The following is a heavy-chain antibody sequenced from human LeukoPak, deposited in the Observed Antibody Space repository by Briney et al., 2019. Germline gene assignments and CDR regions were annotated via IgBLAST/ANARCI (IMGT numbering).Heavy chain of an antibody. D-gene: IGHD3-10*01. CDR2: VHYSGTT. Sequence: SETLSLTCTVSGDSLSSGIYYWSWIRQPPGKGLDWIGYVHYSGTTNSNPSLKSRVTISVDTSKNQFSLKLNSVTAADTAVYYCARDSGIASGAFDIWGQGTMVTVSS. J-gene: IGHJ3*02. V-gene: IGHV4-61*01. CDR1: GDSLSSGIYY. CDR3: ARDSGIASGAFDI.